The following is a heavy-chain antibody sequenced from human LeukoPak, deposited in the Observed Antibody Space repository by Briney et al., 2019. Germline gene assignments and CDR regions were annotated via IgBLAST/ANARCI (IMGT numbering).Heavy chain of an antibody. CDR1: GGSFSGYY. CDR3: AGLIVVVSAPYYYYYGMDV. D-gene: IGHD3-22*01. J-gene: IGHJ6*02. Sequence: PSETLSLTCAVYGGSFSGYYWSWIRQPPGKGLEWIGEINHSGSTNYNPSLKSRVTISVDTSKNQFSLKLSSVTAADTAVYYCAGLIVVVSAPYYYYYGMDVWGQGTTVTVSS. V-gene: IGHV4-34*01. CDR2: INHSGST.